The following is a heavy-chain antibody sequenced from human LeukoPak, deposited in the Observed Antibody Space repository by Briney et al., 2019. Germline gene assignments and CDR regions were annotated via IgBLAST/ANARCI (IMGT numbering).Heavy chain of an antibody. CDR1: GFTFSNYY. CDR2: VHHDGSER. J-gene: IGHJ4*02. Sequence: GRSLRLSCAASGFTFSNYYMHWVRQAPGKGLEWVAVVHHDGSERYYADSVKGRLTISRDNSKNTLYVQMDSLRVEDTAVYYCATGSGYYYDHWGQGTLVTVSS. CDR3: ATGSGYYYDH. V-gene: IGHV3-30*12. D-gene: IGHD3-22*01.